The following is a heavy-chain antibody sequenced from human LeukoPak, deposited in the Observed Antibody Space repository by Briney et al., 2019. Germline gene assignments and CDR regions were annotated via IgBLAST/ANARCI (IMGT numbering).Heavy chain of an antibody. CDR1: GDTFGTFS. V-gene: IGHV1-69*06. D-gene: IGHD3-3*01. J-gene: IGHJ4*02. CDR3: AKFWSGYYTD. CDR2: LTPLAGTP. Sequence: GASVKVSCKASGDTFGTFSFNWVRQAPSEGLEWLGGLTPLAGTPNYAQKFQGRLTISADKSTHTVYMELSRLTSEDTAVYFCAKFWSGYYTDWGQGTLVSVSS.